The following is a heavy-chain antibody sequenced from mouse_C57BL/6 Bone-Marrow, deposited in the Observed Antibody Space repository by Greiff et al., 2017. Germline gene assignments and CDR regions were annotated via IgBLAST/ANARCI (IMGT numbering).Heavy chain of an antibody. Sequence: VQLQQSGAELVRPGASVKLSCKASGYTFTDYYINWVKQRPGQGLEWIARIYPGSGNTYYNEKFKGKATLTAEKSSSTAYMQLSSLTSEVSAVXFCARDLVDYWGQGTTLTVSS. J-gene: IGHJ2*01. CDR1: GYTFTDYY. CDR3: ARDLVDY. D-gene: IGHD2-10*02. CDR2: IYPGSGNT. V-gene: IGHV1-76*01.